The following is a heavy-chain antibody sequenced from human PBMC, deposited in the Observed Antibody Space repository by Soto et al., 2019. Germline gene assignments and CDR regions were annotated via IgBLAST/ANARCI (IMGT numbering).Heavy chain of an antibody. D-gene: IGHD2-15*01. CDR2: IIPILGIA. V-gene: IGHV1-69*02. CDR1: GGTFSSYT. CDR3: ARVVVVAAGGVNWFYP. J-gene: IGHJ5*02. Sequence: QVQLVQSGAEVKKPGSSVKVSCKASGGTFSSYTISWVRQAPGQGLEWMGRIIPILGIANYAQKFQGRVTITADKSTSTAYMELSSLRSEDTAVYYCARVVVVAAGGVNWFYPWGQGTLVTVSS.